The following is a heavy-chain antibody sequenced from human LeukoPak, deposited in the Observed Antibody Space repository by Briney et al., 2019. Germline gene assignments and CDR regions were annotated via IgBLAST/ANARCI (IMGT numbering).Heavy chain of an antibody. J-gene: IGHJ4*02. CDR3: ARVLEWGLLRLDY. CDR1: GYTFTGYY. CDR2: INPNSGGT. V-gene: IGHV1-2*02. D-gene: IGHD1-26*01. Sequence: SVKVSCKASGYTFTGYYMHWVRQAPGQGLEWMGWINPNSGGTNYAQKFQGRVTMTRDTSISTAYMELSRLRSDDTAVYYCARVLEWGLLRLDYWGQGTLVTVSS.